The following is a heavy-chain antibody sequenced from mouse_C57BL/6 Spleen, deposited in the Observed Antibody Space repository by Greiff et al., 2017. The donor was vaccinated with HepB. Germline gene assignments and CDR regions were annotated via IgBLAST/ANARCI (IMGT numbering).Heavy chain of an antibody. CDR2: ISYDGSN. D-gene: IGHD2-10*02. CDR3: ARDRPYGNYGY. CDR1: GYSITSGYY. Sequence: EVQLQESGPGLVKPSQSLSLTCSVTGYSITSGYYWNWIRQFPGNKLEWMGYISYDGSNNYNPSLKNRISITRDTSKNQFFLKLNSVTTEDTATYYCARDRPYGNYGYWGQGTTLTVSS. J-gene: IGHJ2*01. V-gene: IGHV3-6*01.